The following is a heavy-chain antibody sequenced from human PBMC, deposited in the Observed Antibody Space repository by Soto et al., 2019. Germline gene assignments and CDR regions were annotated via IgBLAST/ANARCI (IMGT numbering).Heavy chain of an antibody. CDR2: ITWNRNVI. J-gene: IGHJ4*02. CDR1: GLPFDDYA. CDR3: AKVGPRGFCGGGRCYSDS. V-gene: IGHV3-9*01. D-gene: IGHD2-15*01. Sequence: VQLVESGGGLVQPGRSMRLSCAASGLPFDDYAMHWVRRVPGTGLEWVSSITWNRNVIAYADSVKGRFTISRDNATNSLYLQMNSLRPEDTALYSCAKVGPRGFCGGGRCYSDSWGQGTLVTVSS.